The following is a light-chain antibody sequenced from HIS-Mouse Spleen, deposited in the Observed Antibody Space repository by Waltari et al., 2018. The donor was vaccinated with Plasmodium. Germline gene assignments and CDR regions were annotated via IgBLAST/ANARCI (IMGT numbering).Light chain of an antibody. Sequence: QSALTQPPSASGSPGQSVTISCTGTSSDVGGYNYFSWYQQHPGKAPKRMIYEVSKRPSGVPDRFSGSKSVNTASLTVSGLQAEDEADYYCSSYAGSNNLVFGGGTKLTVL. V-gene: IGLV2-8*01. CDR2: EVS. J-gene: IGLJ2*01. CDR1: SSDVGGYNY. CDR3: SSYAGSNNLV.